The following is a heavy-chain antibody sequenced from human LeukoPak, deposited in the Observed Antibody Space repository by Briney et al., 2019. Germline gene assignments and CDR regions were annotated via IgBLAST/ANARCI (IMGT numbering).Heavy chain of an antibody. V-gene: IGHV4-61*10. CDR2: INHSGST. J-gene: IGHJ4*02. CDR3: ARGNSMARFDY. D-gene: IGHD3-10*01. CDR1: GGSISSGSYY. Sequence: SETLSLTCTVSGGSISSGSYYWSWIRQPAGKGLEWIGEINHSGSTNYNPSLKSRVTISVDTSKNQFSLKLSSVTAADTAVYFCARGNSMARFDYWGQGTLVTVSS.